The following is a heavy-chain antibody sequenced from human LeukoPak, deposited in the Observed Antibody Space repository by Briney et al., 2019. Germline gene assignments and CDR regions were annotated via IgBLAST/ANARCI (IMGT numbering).Heavy chain of an antibody. D-gene: IGHD3-22*01. CDR1: GYSISSGYY. CDR2: INHSGST. J-gene: IGHJ4*02. V-gene: IGHV4-38-2*02. CDR3: ASGVVVITTRPFDY. Sequence: SETLSLTCTVSGYSISSGYYWGWIRQPPGKGLEWIGEINHSGSTNYNPSLKSRVTISVDTSKNQFSLKLSSVTAADTAVYYCASGVVVITTRPFDYWGQGTLVTVSS.